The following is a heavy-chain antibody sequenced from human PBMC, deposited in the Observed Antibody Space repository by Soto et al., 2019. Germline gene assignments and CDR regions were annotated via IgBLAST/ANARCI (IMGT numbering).Heavy chain of an antibody. CDR2: INHSGST. J-gene: IGHJ4*02. CDR3: ARVAGSPYPPPFKGDLPVVVVAATIDY. Sequence: SETLSLTCAVYGGSFSGYYWSWIRQPPGKGLEWIGEINHSGSTNYNPSLKSRVTISVDTSKNQFSLKLSSVTAADTAVYYCARVAGSPYPPPFKGDLPVVVVAATIDYWGQGTLVTVSS. CDR1: GGSFSGYY. V-gene: IGHV4-34*01. D-gene: IGHD2-15*01.